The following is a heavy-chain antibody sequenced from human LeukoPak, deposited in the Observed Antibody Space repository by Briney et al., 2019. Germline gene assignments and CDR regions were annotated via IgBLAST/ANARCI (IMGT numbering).Heavy chain of an antibody. J-gene: IGHJ4*02. CDR3: ARAGQGDFWSGLRYFDY. CDR2: IYYSGST. Sequence: PSQTLSLTCTVSGGSISSGDYYWSWIRQPPGKGLEWIGYIYYSGSTNYNPSLKSRVATSVDASKNQFSLKLSSVTAADTAVYYCARAGQGDFWSGLRYFDYWGQGTLVTVSS. V-gene: IGHV4-30-4*01. D-gene: IGHD3-3*01. CDR1: GGSISSGDYY.